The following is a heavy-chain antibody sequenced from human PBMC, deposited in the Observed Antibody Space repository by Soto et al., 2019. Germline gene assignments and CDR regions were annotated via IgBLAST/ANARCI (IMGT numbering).Heavy chain of an antibody. V-gene: IGHV4-39*01. CDR2: IYYSGSS. D-gene: IGHD1-1*01. CDR3: ASHPLNWSDDDS. Sequence: SETLSLTCTVSGGSITSSEYYWAWIRQPPGKGLQFVGTIYYSGSSYSNPSLKSRLSMSVDTSKNQFSLTMKSVTATDTGVYYCASHPLNWSDDDSWGQGVLVTVSS. CDR1: GGSITSSEYY. J-gene: IGHJ4*02.